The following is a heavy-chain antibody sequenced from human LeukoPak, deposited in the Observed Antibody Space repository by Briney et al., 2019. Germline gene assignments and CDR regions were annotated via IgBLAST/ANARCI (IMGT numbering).Heavy chain of an antibody. CDR3: AKKGEGYYFDY. V-gene: IGHV3-43D*04. CDR2: ISWDGGTT. J-gene: IGHJ4*02. CDR1: GFTFDDYG. D-gene: IGHD1-26*01. Sequence: PGGXLRLSCAASGFTFDDYGMHWVRQPPGKGLEWVSLISWDGGTTYYADSVKGRFTISRDNSKNSLYLQMNSLRAEDTALYYCAKKGEGYYFDYWGQGTLVTVSS.